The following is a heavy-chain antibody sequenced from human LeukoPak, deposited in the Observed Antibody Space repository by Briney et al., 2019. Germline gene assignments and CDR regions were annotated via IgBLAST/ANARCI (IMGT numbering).Heavy chain of an antibody. CDR2: INHSEST. D-gene: IGHD4-17*01. Sequence: SETLSLTCTVSGGSISSYYWSWIRQPPGKGLEWIGGINHSESTNYNPSLKSRVTISVDTSKNQFSLKLSSVTAADTAVYYCARAPTVHNWFDPWGQGTLVTVSS. J-gene: IGHJ5*02. CDR3: ARAPTVHNWFDP. V-gene: IGHV4-34*01. CDR1: GGSISSYY.